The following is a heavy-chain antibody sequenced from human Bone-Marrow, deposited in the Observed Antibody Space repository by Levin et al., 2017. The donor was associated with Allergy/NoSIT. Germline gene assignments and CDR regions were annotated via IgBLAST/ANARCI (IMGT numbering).Heavy chain of an antibody. Sequence: GESLKISCAASGFTFSNYAMTWVRQAPGKGLEWVSIISFTGGNTYYADSVRGRFTISRDNSKNTLYLQMNSLRAEDTAVYYCAKEVGGTAQGYFQHWGQGTLVTVSS. CDR1: GFTFSNYA. V-gene: IGHV3-23*01. CDR2: ISFTGGNT. D-gene: IGHD1-26*01. CDR3: AKEVGGTAQGYFQH. J-gene: IGHJ1*01.